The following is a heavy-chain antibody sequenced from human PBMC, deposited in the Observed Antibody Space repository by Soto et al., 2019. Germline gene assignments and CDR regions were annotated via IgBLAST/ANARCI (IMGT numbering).Heavy chain of an antibody. CDR3: ARGKLSDYVWGSYRYHFDY. D-gene: IGHD3-16*02. V-gene: IGHV4-34*01. J-gene: IGHJ4*02. CDR1: GGAFSGYY. CDR2: INHSGST. Sequence: EPLSLTGAGEGGAFSGYYCCYIRQPPGKELEWIGEINHSGSTNYNPSLKSRVTISVDTSKNQFSLKLSSVTAADTAVYYCARGKLSDYVWGSYRYHFDYWGQGTVVTGYS.